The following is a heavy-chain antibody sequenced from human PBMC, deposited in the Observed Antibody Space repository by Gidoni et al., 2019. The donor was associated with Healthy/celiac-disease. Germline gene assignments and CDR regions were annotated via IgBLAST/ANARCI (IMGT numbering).Heavy chain of an antibody. CDR3: AKDQLITMVRGVITDY. CDR2: ISGRGGST. CDR1: GFTFSSYA. J-gene: IGHJ4*02. D-gene: IGHD3-10*01. Sequence: EVQLLESGGGLVQPGGSLRLSCAASGFTFSSYAMSWVRQAPGKGLDWVSAISGRGGSTYYADSVKGRFTISRDNSKNTLYLQMNSLRAEDTAVYYCAKDQLITMVRGVITDYWGQGTLVTVSS. V-gene: IGHV3-23*01.